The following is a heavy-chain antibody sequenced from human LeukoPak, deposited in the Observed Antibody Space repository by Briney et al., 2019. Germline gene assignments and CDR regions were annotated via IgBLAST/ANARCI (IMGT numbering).Heavy chain of an antibody. CDR2: IYHSGST. Sequence: SETLSLTCTVSGGSISSYYWSRIRQPPGKGLEWIGYIYHSGSTDYNPSLKSRVTISVDTSKSQFSLKLTSVTAADTAVYYCATLTTVVTAYYFDHWGQGTLVTVSS. CDR3: ATLTTVVTAYYFDH. D-gene: IGHD4-23*01. J-gene: IGHJ4*02. CDR1: GGSISSYY. V-gene: IGHV4-4*09.